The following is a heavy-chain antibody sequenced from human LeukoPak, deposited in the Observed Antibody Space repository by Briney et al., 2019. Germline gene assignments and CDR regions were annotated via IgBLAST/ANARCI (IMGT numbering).Heavy chain of an antibody. D-gene: IGHD6-13*01. CDR1: GGSFSGYY. Sequence: SETLSLTCAVYGGSFSGYYWNWIRQPPGKGLEWIGEINHSGSTNYNPSLKSRVTISVDTSKNQFSLKPSSVTAADTAVYYCARGLGAAAHWGQGTLVTVSS. J-gene: IGHJ4*02. V-gene: IGHV4-34*01. CDR3: ARGLGAAAH. CDR2: INHSGST.